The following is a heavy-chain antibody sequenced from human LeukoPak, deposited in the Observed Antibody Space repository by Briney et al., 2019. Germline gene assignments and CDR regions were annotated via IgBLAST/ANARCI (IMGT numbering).Heavy chain of an antibody. CDR3: AKIGSSPYHYYFDY. V-gene: IGHV3-30*02. CDR1: GFTFSSYG. D-gene: IGHD6-6*01. J-gene: IGHJ4*02. CDR2: IRYDGSNK. Sequence: GGSLRLSCAASGFTFSSYGMHWVRQAPGKGLEWVAFIRYDGSNKYYADSVKGRFTISRDNSKNTLYLQMNSLRAEDTAVYYCAKIGSSPYHYYFDYWGQGTLVTVSS.